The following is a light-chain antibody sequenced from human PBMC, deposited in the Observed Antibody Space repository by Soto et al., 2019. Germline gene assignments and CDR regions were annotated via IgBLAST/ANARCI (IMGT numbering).Light chain of an antibody. CDR2: EGS. J-gene: IGLJ1*01. V-gene: IGLV2-23*01. Sequence: QSALTQPASVSGSPGQSITISCTGTSSDVGSYSLVSWYQQHPGKAPKLMIYEGSKRPSGVSNRFSGSKSGNTASLTISGLQAEDESDYYCCSYAGTNWVFGTGTKLTVL. CDR3: CSYAGTNWV. CDR1: SSDVGSYSL.